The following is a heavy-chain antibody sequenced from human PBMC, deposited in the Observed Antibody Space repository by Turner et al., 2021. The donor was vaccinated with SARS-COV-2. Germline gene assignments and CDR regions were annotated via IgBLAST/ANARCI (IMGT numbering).Heavy chain of an antibody. CDR1: GFTFSAYG. Sequence: QVQLVEFGGCVVRPLSSLRFSFEASGFTFSAYGRHWVRQAQGKGQEWIAIISYDGNKKYNADYVKGRFTITRDNSKSTQEHQMNTLGVEDRALYYCANMSPTKAKWGQGTLVTVS. J-gene: IGHJ4*02. CDR3: ANMSPTKAK. D-gene: IGHD3-10*02. V-gene: IGHV3-30*18. CDR2: ISYDGNKK.